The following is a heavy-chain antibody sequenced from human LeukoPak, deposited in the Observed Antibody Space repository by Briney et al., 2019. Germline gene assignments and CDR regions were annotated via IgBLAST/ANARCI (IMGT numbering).Heavy chain of an antibody. J-gene: IGHJ4*02. CDR1: GYSFTNYW. V-gene: IGHV5-51*01. Sequence: PGESLKISCKTSGYSFTNYWIGWVRQMPGKGLEWMGIISPPDSDTRYSPSFQGQVTISADKSINTAYLQWSSLKASDTAMYYCARLRSGGYSYGYYVEYWGQGTLVTVSS. D-gene: IGHD5-18*01. CDR2: ISPPDSDT. CDR3: ARLRSGGYSYGYYVEY.